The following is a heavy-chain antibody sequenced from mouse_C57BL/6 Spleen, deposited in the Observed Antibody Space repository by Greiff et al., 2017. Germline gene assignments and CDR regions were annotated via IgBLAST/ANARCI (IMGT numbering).Heavy chain of an antibody. CDR3: AKDGNYAFAY. Sequence: DVHLVESGGGLVKPGGSLKFSCAASGFTFSDYGMHWVRQAPEKGLEWVAYISSGSGSIYYEDTVKGRFTISRDNAKNTRFLQMTSLRSEDTALYYGAKDGNYAFAYWGQGTLVTVSA. J-gene: IGHJ3*01. CDR2: ISSGSGSI. D-gene: IGHD2-1*01. CDR1: GFTFSDYG. V-gene: IGHV5-17*01.